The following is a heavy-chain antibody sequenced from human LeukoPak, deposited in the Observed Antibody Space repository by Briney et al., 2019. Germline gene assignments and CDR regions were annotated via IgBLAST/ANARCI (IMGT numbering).Heavy chain of an antibody. V-gene: IGHV1-2*02. D-gene: IGHD3-10*01. J-gene: IGHJ6*02. CDR3: ARVWFGYYGMDV. CDR1: GYTFTGYY. Sequence: ASVEVSCKASGYTFTGYYMHWVRQAPGQGLEWMGWINPNSGGTNYAQKFQGRVTMTRDTSISTAYMELSRLRSDDTAVYYCARVWFGYYGMDVWGQGTTVTVSS. CDR2: INPNSGGT.